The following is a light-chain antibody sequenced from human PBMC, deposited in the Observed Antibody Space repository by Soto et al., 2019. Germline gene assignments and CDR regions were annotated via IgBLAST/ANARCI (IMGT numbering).Light chain of an antibody. CDR3: AAWDNSLNVVV. Sequence: QSVLTQPPSASGTPGQRVTISCSGSSSNIGSNTVNWYQQIPGTAPTLLTHSNDQRPSGVPDRFSGSKFGTSASLAISGLQSEDEADYYCAAWDNSLNVVVFGGGTKLTVL. CDR1: SSNIGSNT. V-gene: IGLV1-44*01. CDR2: SND. J-gene: IGLJ2*01.